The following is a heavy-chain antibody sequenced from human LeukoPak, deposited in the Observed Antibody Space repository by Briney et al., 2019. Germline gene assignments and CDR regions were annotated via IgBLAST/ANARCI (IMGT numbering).Heavy chain of an antibody. CDR3: AKSLGYYDFWSGYHRFDP. CDR2: ISYDGSNK. V-gene: IGHV3-30*18. Sequence: GGSLRFSCAASGFTFSSYGMHWVRQAPGKGLEWVAVISYDGSNKYYADSVKGRFTISRDNSKNTLYLQMNSLRVEDTAVCYCAKSLGYYDFWSGYHRFDPWGQGTLVTVSS. CDR1: GFTFSSYG. D-gene: IGHD3-3*01. J-gene: IGHJ5*02.